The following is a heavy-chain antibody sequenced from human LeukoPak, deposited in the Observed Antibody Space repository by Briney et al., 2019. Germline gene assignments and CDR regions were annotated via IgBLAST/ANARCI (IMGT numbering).Heavy chain of an antibody. Sequence: SETLSLTCAVYGGSFSGYYWSWIRQPPGKGLEWIVEINHSGSTSYNPSLKSRVTISVDTSKNQFSLKLRSVTAADTAVYYCASLIVGATDFDYWGQGTLVTVSS. CDR1: GGSFSGYY. D-gene: IGHD1-26*01. J-gene: IGHJ4*02. V-gene: IGHV4-34*01. CDR3: ASLIVGATDFDY. CDR2: INHSGST.